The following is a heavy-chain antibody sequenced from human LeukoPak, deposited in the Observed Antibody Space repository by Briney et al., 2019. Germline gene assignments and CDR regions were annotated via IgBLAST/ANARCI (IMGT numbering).Heavy chain of an antibody. CDR2: INQDGTDK. J-gene: IGHJ4*02. V-gene: IGHV3-7*03. CDR1: GFTFTTYW. Sequence: PGGSLRLSCAASGFTFTTYWMSWIRQAPGKGLEWVANINQDGTDKYYVDSVKGRFTFSRDNAQNSLYLQMSSLRVEDTAVYYCVTYSTGLYKGLEFWGQGTQVTVYS. D-gene: IGHD2-8*02. CDR3: VTYSTGLYKGLEF.